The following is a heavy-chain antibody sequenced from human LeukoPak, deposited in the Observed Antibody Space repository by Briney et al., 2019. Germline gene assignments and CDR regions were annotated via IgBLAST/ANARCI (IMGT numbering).Heavy chain of an antibody. CDR1: GYIFTGYY. CDR3: ARGPGNPTVTTHTTPYFDY. D-gene: IGHD4-17*01. CDR2: INPNSGGT. J-gene: IGHJ4*02. V-gene: IGHV1-2*06. Sequence: GASVKVSCKASGYIFTGYYMHWVRQAPGQGLEWMGRINPNSGGTNYAQKFQGRVTMTRDTSISTAYMELSRLRSDDTAVYYCARGPGNPTVTTHTTPYFDYWGQGTLVTVSS.